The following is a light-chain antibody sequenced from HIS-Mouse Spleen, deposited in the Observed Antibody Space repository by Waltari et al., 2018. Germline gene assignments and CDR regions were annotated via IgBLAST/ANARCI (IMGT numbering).Light chain of an antibody. CDR2: EDS. Sequence: SYELTQPPSVSVSPGQTASITCSGDALPKKYAYWYQQKSGQAPVLVIDEDSKRPSGIPERFAGSSSGTMATLTISGAQVEDEADYYCYSTDSSGNHRVFGGGTKLTVL. J-gene: IGLJ2*01. V-gene: IGLV3-10*01. CDR3: YSTDSSGNHRV. CDR1: ALPKKY.